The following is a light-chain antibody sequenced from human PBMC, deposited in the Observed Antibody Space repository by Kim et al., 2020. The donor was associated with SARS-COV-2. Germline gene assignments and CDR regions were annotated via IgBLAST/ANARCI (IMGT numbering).Light chain of an antibody. Sequence: GKSSTLSLTGTSSDGGGYNYVSWYQQHPGKAPKLMIYDVSKRPSGVPDRFSGSKSGNTASLTISGLQAEDEADYYCCSYAGSYTWVFGGGTQLTVL. V-gene: IGLV2-11*01. CDR2: DVS. J-gene: IGLJ3*02. CDR1: SSDGGGYNY. CDR3: CSYAGSYTWV.